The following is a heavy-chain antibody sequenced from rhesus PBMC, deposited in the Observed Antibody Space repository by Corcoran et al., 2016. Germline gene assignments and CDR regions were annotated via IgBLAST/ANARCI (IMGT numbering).Heavy chain of an antibody. V-gene: IGHV4S10*01. D-gene: IGHD6S26*01. CDR2: IYGSSTST. CDR1: GGSISDSYR. J-gene: IGHJ4*01. Sequence: QVQLQESGPGVVKPSETLSLTCAVSGGSISDSYRWSWIRQPPGKGLEWIGYIYGSSTSTNYNPSLKSLVTMSKEPSKNQFSLKLSSVTAADTAVYYCARGSSDWSVDYWGQGVLVTVSS. CDR3: ARGSSDWSVDY.